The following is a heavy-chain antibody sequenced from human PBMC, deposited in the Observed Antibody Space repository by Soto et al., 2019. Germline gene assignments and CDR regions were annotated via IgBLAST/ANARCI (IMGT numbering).Heavy chain of an antibody. J-gene: IGHJ4*02. V-gene: IGHV1-69*02. Sequence: QVQLVQSGPEVKKPGSSVKVSCKASGGTFRNYPIKWVRQAPGQGLEWMGSIFPLTDIPDYAQNFQARLTISADRSTSTAYMELNSLTSDDTAMYFCARGPLVVLNYFQSWGQGTLVTVSS. CDR1: GGTFRNYP. CDR2: IFPLTDIP. CDR3: ARGPLVVLNYFQS.